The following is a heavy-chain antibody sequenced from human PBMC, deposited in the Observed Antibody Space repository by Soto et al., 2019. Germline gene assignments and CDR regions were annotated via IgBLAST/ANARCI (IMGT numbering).Heavy chain of an antibody. Sequence: SQTLSLTCAICGDSVSNNGATWNWIRQSPSRGLEWLGRAYYRSRWLYDYATSVRGRITINPDTSKNRFSLQLNSVTPEDTAVYYCARDPPDFNSGFDYWGQGTPVTV. D-gene: IGHD2-15*01. CDR3: ARDPPDFNSGFDY. CDR1: GDSVSNNGAT. J-gene: IGHJ4*02. V-gene: IGHV6-1*01. CDR2: AYYRSRWLY.